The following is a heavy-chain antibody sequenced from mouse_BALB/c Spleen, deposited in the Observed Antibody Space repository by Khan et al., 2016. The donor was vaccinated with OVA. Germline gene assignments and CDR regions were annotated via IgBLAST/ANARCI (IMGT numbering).Heavy chain of an antibody. D-gene: IGHD2-14*01. CDR2: FIPFNDDS. V-gene: IGHV1S136*01. CDR1: GYTFTNNV. CDR3: ARWGGYDEGYYFDY. J-gene: IGHJ2*01. Sequence: EVQLQQSGPELVKPGASVKMSCKASGYTFTNNVMNWVKQKPGQGLEWIGYFIPFNDDSKYNEKFKGKATLTSDKSSSTAYMELSSLTSEDSAVEYGARWGGYDEGYYFDYWGQGTTLTVSS.